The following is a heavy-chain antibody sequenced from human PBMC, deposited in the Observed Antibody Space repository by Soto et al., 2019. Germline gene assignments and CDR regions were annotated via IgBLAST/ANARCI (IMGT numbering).Heavy chain of an antibody. Sequence: ASVKVSCKASGYTFTSYAMHWVRQAPGQRLEWMGWINAGNGNTKYSQKFQGRVTITRDTSTSTAYMELSSLRSEDTAVYYCAREGILPFHYYYGMDGLGQGTTVTVSS. J-gene: IGHJ6*02. CDR1: GYTFTSYA. CDR3: AREGILPFHYYYGMDG. CDR2: INAGNGNT. D-gene: IGHD3-3*01. V-gene: IGHV1-3*01.